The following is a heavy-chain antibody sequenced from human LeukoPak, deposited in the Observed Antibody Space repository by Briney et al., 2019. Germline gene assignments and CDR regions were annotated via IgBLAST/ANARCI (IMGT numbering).Heavy chain of an antibody. D-gene: IGHD2-2*02. V-gene: IGHV3-7*01. Sequence: GGSLRLSCAASGFTFSSYWMSWVRQAPGKGLEWVANIKQDGSEKYYVDSVKGRFTISRDNAKNSLYLQMNSLRAEDTAVYYCAREFVVVPAAIYPTYYNYYGMDVWGQGTTVTVSS. J-gene: IGHJ6*02. CDR2: IKQDGSEK. CDR3: AREFVVVPAAIYPTYYNYYGMDV. CDR1: GFTFSSYW.